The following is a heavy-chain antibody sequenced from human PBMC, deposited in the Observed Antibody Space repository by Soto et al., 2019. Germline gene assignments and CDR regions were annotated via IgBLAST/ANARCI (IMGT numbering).Heavy chain of an antibody. D-gene: IGHD1-26*01. V-gene: IGHV1-46*01. CDR2: INPFDGIR. Sequence: ASVKVSCKASGYIFTSYYIHWVRQAPGQGLEWMGWINPFDGIRMFAQSFQGRVTMNRDTSTSTVYMEVSSLRFYYTAVYFCARDGEGKAGADMDYWGQGTLVTVSS. CDR3: ARDGEGKAGADMDY. J-gene: IGHJ4*02. CDR1: GYIFTSYY.